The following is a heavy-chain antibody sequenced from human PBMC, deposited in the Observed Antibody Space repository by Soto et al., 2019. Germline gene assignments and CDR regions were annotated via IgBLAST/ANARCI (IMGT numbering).Heavy chain of an antibody. CDR3: AKHTDFGSGSSWLGSDNMDTDAFDI. CDR2: IYYSGNT. V-gene: IGHV4-39*01. Sequence: SETLSLTCTVSGGSISSDIYYWGWIRQPPGKGLEWFGTIYYSGNTYYNPSLRSRVTISVDTSKNQFSLRLTSVTAADTAVYYCAKHTDFGSGSSWLGSDNMDTDAFDIWGQGTMVT. J-gene: IGHJ3*02. D-gene: IGHD3-10*01. CDR1: GGSISSDIYY.